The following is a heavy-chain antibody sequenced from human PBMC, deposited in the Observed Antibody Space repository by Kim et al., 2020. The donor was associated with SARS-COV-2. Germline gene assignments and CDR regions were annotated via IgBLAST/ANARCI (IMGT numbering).Heavy chain of an antibody. V-gene: IGHV5-51*01. CDR3: ATGELYSGYDLEY. Sequence: YSPSFQGQVTISADKSISTAYLQWSSLKASDTAMYYCATGELYSGYDLEYWGQGTLVTVSS. D-gene: IGHD5-12*01. J-gene: IGHJ4*02.